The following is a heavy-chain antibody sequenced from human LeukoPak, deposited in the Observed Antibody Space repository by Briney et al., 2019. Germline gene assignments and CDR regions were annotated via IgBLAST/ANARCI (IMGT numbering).Heavy chain of an antibody. CDR2: IYSGGST. J-gene: IGHJ4*02. Sequence: GGSLRLSCAASGFTVSSNYMSWVRQAPGKGLEWVSVIYSGGSTYYADSVKGRFTISRDNSKNTLYLQMNSLRAEDTAVYYCARDRSIAARLPTIPRFDYWGQGTLVTVSS. CDR1: GFTVSSNY. CDR3: ARDRSIAARLPTIPRFDY. V-gene: IGHV3-53*01. D-gene: IGHD6-6*01.